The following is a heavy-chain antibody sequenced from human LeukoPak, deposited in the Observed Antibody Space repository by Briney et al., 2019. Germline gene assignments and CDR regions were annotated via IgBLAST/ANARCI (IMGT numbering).Heavy chain of an antibody. Sequence: GGSLRLSCAASGFTVSSNYMSWVRQAPGKGLEWVSVIYSGGSTYYADSVKGRFTISRDSSKNTLYLQMNSLRAEDTAVYYCARSRSYYDFWSGYYTYYFDYWGQGTLVTVSS. CDR3: ARSRSYYDFWSGYYTYYFDY. CDR2: IYSGGST. V-gene: IGHV3-66*02. D-gene: IGHD3-3*01. J-gene: IGHJ4*02. CDR1: GFTVSSNY.